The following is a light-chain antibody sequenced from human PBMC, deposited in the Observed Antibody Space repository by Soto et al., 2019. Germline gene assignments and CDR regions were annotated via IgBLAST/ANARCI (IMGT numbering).Light chain of an antibody. V-gene: IGKV1-5*01. Sequence: DIQMTQSPSTVSAYVGGSVTITCRASQSITTWLAWYQQRPGKAPKLLIYDVSSLQSGVPSRFRGSTSGTEFTLTISSLQPDDFATYYCQQYNSYSRSFGGGTKVDIK. CDR3: QQYNSYSRS. CDR2: DVS. J-gene: IGKJ4*01. CDR1: QSITTW.